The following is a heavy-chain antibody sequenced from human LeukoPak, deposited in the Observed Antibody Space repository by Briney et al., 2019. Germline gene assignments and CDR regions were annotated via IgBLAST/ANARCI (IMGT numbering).Heavy chain of an antibody. CDR2: IYYSGST. CDR1: GGSISSYY. Sequence: SETLSLTCTVSGGSISSYYWSWIRQPPGKGLEWIGYIYYSGSTNYNRSLKSRVTISVDTSKNQFSLKLSSVTAADTAVYYCARRLLWFGEAGWFDPWGQGTLVTVSS. CDR3: ARRLLWFGEAGWFDP. V-gene: IGHV4-59*01. D-gene: IGHD3-10*01. J-gene: IGHJ5*02.